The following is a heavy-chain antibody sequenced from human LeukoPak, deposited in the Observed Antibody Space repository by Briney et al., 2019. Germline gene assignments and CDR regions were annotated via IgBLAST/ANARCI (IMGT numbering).Heavy chain of an antibody. D-gene: IGHD3-10*01. Sequence: ASVKVSCTASGYTFTHHGITWVRQAPGQGLEWMGWISAYNGNADYAQGFQGRVTMTTDTSTSTAYMELRSLRSDDTGVYYCARTPKRFGELYQSADYWGQGTLVTVSS. V-gene: IGHV1-18*01. J-gene: IGHJ4*02. CDR3: ARTPKRFGELYQSADY. CDR2: ISAYNGNA. CDR1: GYTFTHHG.